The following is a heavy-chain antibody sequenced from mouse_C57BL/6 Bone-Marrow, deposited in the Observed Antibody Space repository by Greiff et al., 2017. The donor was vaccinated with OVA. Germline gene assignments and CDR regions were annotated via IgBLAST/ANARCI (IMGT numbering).Heavy chain of an antibody. Sequence: VQLQQSGAELVRPGASVKLSCKASGYTFTDYYINWVKQRPGQGLEWIARIYPGSGNTYYNEKFKGKATLTAEKSSSTAYMQLSSLTSEDSAVYFCARGGYYGSSVYYAMDYWGQGTSVTVSS. J-gene: IGHJ4*01. CDR1: GYTFTDYY. CDR3: ARGGYYGSSVYYAMDY. V-gene: IGHV1-76*01. CDR2: IYPGSGNT. D-gene: IGHD1-1*01.